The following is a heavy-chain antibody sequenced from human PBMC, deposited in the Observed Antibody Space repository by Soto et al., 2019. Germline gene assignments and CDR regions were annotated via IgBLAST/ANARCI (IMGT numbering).Heavy chain of an antibody. V-gene: IGHV3-74*01. J-gene: IGHJ4*02. D-gene: IGHD2-15*01. CDR2: INSDGSST. CDR3: ARGGYCSGGSCSVLDFDY. Sequence: GGSLRLSCAASGFTFSSYWMHWVRQAPGKGLVWVSRINSDGSSTSYADSVKGRFTISRDNAKNTLYLQMNSLRAEDTAVYYCARGGYCSGGSCSVLDFDYWGQGTLVTVST. CDR1: GFTFSSYW.